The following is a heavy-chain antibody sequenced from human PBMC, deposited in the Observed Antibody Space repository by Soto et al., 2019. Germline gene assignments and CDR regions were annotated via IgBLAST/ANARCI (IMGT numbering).Heavy chain of an antibody. Sequence: QVQLQQWGAGLVKPSETLSLTCAVYGAPFNGYYWRWIRQPPGKGLEWIGEINHGERTKYNPSLKSRVTMSVDTSKNQSSLNMRFVTAADTGVYYCARVGSRGWGALHYDYGMDVWGHGTTVTVSS. J-gene: IGHJ6*02. CDR2: INHGERT. CDR3: ARVGSRGWGALHYDYGMDV. D-gene: IGHD6-19*01. CDR1: GAPFNGYY. V-gene: IGHV4-34*02.